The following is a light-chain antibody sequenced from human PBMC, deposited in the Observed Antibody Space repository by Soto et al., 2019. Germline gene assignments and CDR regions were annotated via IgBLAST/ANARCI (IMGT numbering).Light chain of an antibody. CDR2: WAS. CDR1: QSVLYRSNGSNY. V-gene: IGKV4-1*01. J-gene: IGKJ2*01. Sequence: DIVMTQSPDSLAVSLGERATIHCRSSQSVLYRSNGSNYLAWYQQKPGQPPEVLFYWASTRESGVPDRFSGGGSGTDFTLTISSLQAEDVSLYFCQQYLSPPFTFGQGTRMEIK. CDR3: QQYLSPPFT.